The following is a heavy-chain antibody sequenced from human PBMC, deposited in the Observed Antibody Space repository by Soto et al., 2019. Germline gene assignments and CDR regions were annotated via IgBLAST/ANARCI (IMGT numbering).Heavy chain of an antibody. CDR1: GFTFSSYA. CDR3: EKEVYWGGDCYESPY. V-gene: IGHV3-23*01. Sequence: PGGSLRLSCAASGFTFSSYAMSWVRQAPGKGLEWVSGISGSGGSTYYADSVKGRFTISRDNSKSTLYLQMNTLRAEDTAVYYCEKEVYWGGDCYESPYWGQGTLVTVS. D-gene: IGHD2-21*02. CDR2: ISGSGGST. J-gene: IGHJ4*02.